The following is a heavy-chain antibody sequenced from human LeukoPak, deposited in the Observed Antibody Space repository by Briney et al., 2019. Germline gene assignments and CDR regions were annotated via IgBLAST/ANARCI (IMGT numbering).Heavy chain of an antibody. CDR1: GFTFSSYW. J-gene: IGHJ4*02. D-gene: IGHD3-22*01. CDR2: IKQDGSEK. Sequence: GGSLRLSCAASGFTFSSYWMSWVRQAPGKGLEWVANIKQDGSEKYYVDSVKGRFTISRDNAKNSLYLQMNGLRAEDTAVYYCARGYYDSGSTVGNYWGQGTLVTVSS. CDR3: ARGYYDSGSTVGNY. V-gene: IGHV3-7*01.